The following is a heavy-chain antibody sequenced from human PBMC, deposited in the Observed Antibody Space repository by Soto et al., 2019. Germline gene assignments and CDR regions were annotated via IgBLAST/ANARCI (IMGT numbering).Heavy chain of an antibody. J-gene: IGHJ4*02. D-gene: IGHD1-26*01. Sequence: SLRLSFESSGFNFMDFWMHWVRQPPGKGPEWVSNIPSDGRDVSYADSVRGRFTISRDDARNTLYLQMSDLRVEDTAIYYCTRDDSGLGIDYWGQGTQVTVSS. V-gene: IGHV3-74*01. CDR2: IPSDGRDV. CDR1: GFNFMDFW. CDR3: TRDDSGLGIDY.